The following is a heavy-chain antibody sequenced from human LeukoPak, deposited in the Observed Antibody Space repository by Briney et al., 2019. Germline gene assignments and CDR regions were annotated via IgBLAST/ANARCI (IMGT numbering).Heavy chain of an antibody. CDR2: IIPIFGTA. V-gene: IGHV1-69*06. J-gene: IGHJ5*02. CDR3: ARGRPTTSIAAAGVNWFDP. Sequence: VASVKVSCKASGGTFSSYAISWVRQAPGQGLGWMGGIIPIFGTANYAQKLQGRATLTADKSTSTVYMELSSLRSEDTAVYYCARGRPTTSIAAAGVNWFDPWGQGTLVRVSS. CDR1: GGTFSSYA. D-gene: IGHD6-13*01.